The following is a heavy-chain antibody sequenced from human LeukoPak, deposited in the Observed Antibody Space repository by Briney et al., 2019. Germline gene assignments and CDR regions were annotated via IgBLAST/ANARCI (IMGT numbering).Heavy chain of an antibody. Sequence: GGSLRLSCAASGFTFTSYEMNWVRQAPGKGLEWVSYTTIGGSTIYYADSVKGRFTISRDNAKNSLYLQMNSLRAEDTTVYYCARTTSFDYWGQGTLVTVSS. CDR1: GFTFTSYE. D-gene: IGHD1-1*01. CDR3: ARTTSFDY. V-gene: IGHV3-48*03. CDR2: TTIGGSTI. J-gene: IGHJ4*02.